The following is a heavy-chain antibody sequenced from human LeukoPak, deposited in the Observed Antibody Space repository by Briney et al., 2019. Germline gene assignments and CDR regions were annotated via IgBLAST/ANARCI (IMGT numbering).Heavy chain of an antibody. D-gene: IGHD6-13*01. V-gene: IGHV3-53*01. CDR3: TRRPYSSSWYYFDY. CDR2: IYSGGST. Sequence: GGSLRLSCAASGFTVSSNYMSWVRQAPGKGLEWVSVIYSGGSTYYADSVEGRFTISRDNGKNSLYLQMSSLRVEDTAVYYCTRRPYSSSWYYFDYWGQGTLVTVSS. CDR1: GFTVSSNY. J-gene: IGHJ4*02.